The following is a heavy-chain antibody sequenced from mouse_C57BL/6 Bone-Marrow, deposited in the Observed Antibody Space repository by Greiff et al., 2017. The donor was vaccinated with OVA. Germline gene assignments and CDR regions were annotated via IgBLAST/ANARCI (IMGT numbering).Heavy chain of an antibody. CDR2: IWSGGST. CDR1: GFSLTSYG. CDR3: ARKITRYYAMDY. Sequence: VKVVESGPGLVQPSQSLSITCTVSGFSLTSYGVHWVRQSPGKGLEWLGVIWSGGSTDYNAAFISRLSISKDNSKSQVFFKMNSLQADDTAIYYCARKITRYYAMDYWGQGTSVTVSS. J-gene: IGHJ4*01. D-gene: IGHD2-4*01. V-gene: IGHV2-2*01.